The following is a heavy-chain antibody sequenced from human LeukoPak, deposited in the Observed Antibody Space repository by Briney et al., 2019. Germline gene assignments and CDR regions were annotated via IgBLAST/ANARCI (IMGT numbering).Heavy chain of an antibody. CDR2: IYSDGST. V-gene: IGHV3-53*01. J-gene: IGHJ4*02. Sequence: GGSLRLSCAASGFIVSGDFMSWVRQAPGKGLEWVSVIYSDGSTYYADSVKGRFTISRDNTKNTLDLQMTGLRAEDTAVYYCARERGRGRDSPWFDYWGQGTLVTVSS. CDR3: ARERGRGRDSPWFDY. CDR1: GFIVSGDF. D-gene: IGHD1-26*01.